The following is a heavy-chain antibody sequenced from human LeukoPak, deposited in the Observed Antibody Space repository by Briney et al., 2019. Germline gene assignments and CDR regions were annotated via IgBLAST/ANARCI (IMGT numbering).Heavy chain of an antibody. CDR2: INSGGSA. Sequence: GGSLRLSCAASGFTFSSYGMSWVRQAPGKGLEWVSTINSGGSAYYADSVTGRFTISSDTSQNTLYLQMNSLKIEDTAVYYCAKANPTPRGVNFDYWGQGTLVTVSS. CDR1: GFTFSSYG. V-gene: IGHV3-23*01. CDR3: AKANPTPRGVNFDY. D-gene: IGHD3-10*01. J-gene: IGHJ4*02.